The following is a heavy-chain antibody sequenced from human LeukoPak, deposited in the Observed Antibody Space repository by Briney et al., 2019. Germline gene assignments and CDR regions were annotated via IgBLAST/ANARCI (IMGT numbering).Heavy chain of an antibody. V-gene: IGHV4-59*01. CDR1: GDSISVSY. J-gene: IGHJ4*02. D-gene: IGHD7-27*01. CDR2: IYFSGTT. Sequence: PSETLSLTCTVSGDSISVSYWSLLRQPPGKGLEWIGYIYFSGTTSYNPSLMSRVTISVDTSKNQFSLNMRSVTAADTAVYYCAKNHWGHNYFDFWGQGTVVSVSS. CDR3: AKNHWGHNYFDF.